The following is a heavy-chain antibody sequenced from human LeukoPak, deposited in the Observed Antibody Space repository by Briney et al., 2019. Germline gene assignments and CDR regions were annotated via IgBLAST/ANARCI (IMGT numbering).Heavy chain of an antibody. J-gene: IGHJ4*02. V-gene: IGHV3-21*01. CDR2: INNVASHI. CDR3: ARDPTHYLRYGYFDY. Sequence: PGGSLRPSCAASGFTFSSSAMNWVRQAPGKGLEWVSSINNVASHIYYAGSVRGRFTISRDNAKNLLYLQMDSLRAEDTAVYYCARDPTHYLRYGYFDYWGQGTLVTVSS. D-gene: IGHD3-9*01. CDR1: GFTFSSSA.